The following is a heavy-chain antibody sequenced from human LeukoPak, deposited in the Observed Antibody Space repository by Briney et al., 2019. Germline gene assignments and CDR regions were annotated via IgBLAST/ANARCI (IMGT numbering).Heavy chain of an antibody. CDR2: ISGSGSTI. CDR1: GFTFSSYA. V-gene: IGHV3-23*01. D-gene: IGHD2-15*01. CDR3: ARARYGWELLFDY. Sequence: GGSLRLSCAASGFTFSSYAMSWVRQAPGKGLEWVSAISGSGSTIYYADSVKGRFTISRDNAKNSLYLQMNSLRAEDTAVYYCARARYGWELLFDYWGQGTLVTVSS. J-gene: IGHJ4*02.